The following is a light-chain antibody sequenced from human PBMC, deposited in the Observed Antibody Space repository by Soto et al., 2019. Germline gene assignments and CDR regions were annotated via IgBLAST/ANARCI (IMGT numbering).Light chain of an antibody. CDR2: GAS. J-gene: IGKJ1*01. V-gene: IGKV3-20*01. CDR3: QQSGSSSGRT. Sequence: IVLTQSPGTLSLSPGDRATLSCRASQSVSSSYLAWYQQRPGQAPRLLIYGASSRATGIPDRFSGSGSGIDFTLTISRLEPEDFAVYYCQQSGSSSGRTFGQGTKVEI. CDR1: QSVSSSY.